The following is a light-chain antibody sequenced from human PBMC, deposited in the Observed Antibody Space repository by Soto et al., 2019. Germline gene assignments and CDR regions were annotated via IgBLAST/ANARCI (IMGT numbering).Light chain of an antibody. V-gene: IGLV2-14*01. Sequence: QSALTQPASVTGSPGQSITISCTGTRTDVGGYNYVSWYQQHPGKAPKLMIYDVSNRPSGVSNRFSGSKSGNTASLTISGLQAEDEADYYCSSYTSSSTPYVFGTGTKSPS. CDR2: DVS. J-gene: IGLJ1*01. CDR3: SSYTSSSTPYV. CDR1: RTDVGGYNY.